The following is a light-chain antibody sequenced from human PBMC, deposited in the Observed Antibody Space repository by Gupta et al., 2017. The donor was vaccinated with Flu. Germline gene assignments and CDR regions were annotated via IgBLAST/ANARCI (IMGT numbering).Light chain of an antibody. CDR3: QQYGSSLFT. Sequence: DRASLSCRASQSVINNYVAWYQQEPGQAPRLLIYGASTRATGIPDRFSGSGSGTDFTLTINRLEPEDFAVYYCQQYGSSLFTFGPGAKVDIK. J-gene: IGKJ3*01. CDR2: GAS. CDR1: QSVINNY. V-gene: IGKV3-20*01.